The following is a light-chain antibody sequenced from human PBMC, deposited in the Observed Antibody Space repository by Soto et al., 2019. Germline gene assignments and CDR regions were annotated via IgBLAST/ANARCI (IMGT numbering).Light chain of an antibody. CDR3: KERSNWRPWT. CDR1: QSVTSSY. J-gene: IGKJ1*01. CDR2: DAS. V-gene: IGKV3D-20*02. Sequence: EIVLTQSPGTLSLSPGERATLSCRASQSVTSSYLAWYQQKPGQAPRLLIYDASNRATGIPARFSGSGSGTDFTLTISSLEPEDFAVYYCKERSNWRPWTLGQGTKVDIK.